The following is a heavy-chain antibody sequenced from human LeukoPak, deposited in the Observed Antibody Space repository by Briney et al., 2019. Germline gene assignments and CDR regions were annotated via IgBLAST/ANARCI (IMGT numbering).Heavy chain of an antibody. CDR3: AKDGVLRFFPRRYMDV. V-gene: IGHV3-33*06. Sequence: GGSLRLSCAASGFTFSSYGMHWVRQAPGKGLEWVAVIWYDGSNKYYADSVKGRFTISRDNSKNTLYLQMNSLRAEDTAVYYCAKDGVLRFFPRRYMDVWGKGTTVTVSS. J-gene: IGHJ6*03. CDR1: GFTFSSYG. CDR2: IWYDGSNK. D-gene: IGHD3-3*01.